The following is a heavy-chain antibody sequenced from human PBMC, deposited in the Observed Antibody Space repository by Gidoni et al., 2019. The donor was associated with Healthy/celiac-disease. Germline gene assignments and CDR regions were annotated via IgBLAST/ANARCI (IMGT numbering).Heavy chain of an antibody. J-gene: IGHJ4*02. Sequence: QVQLVQSGAEVTKPGASVKVSCKASGYTFTSYGISWVRQAPGQGLEWMGWISAYNGNTNYAQKLQGRVTMTTDTSTSTAYMELRSLRSDDTAVYYCARADTHYYDSSGYYYNHYWGQGTLVTVSS. V-gene: IGHV1-18*04. CDR1: GYTFTSYG. CDR3: ARADTHYYDSSGYYYNHY. CDR2: ISAYNGNT. D-gene: IGHD3-22*01.